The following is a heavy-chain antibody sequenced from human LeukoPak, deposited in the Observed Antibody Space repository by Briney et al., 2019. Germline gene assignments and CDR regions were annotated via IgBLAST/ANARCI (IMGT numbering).Heavy chain of an antibody. J-gene: IGHJ4*02. D-gene: IGHD2-2*01. CDR3: ARRGYCSSTSCSPFDY. CDR2: INHSRST. CDR1: GGSFNGYY. Sequence: SETLSLTCAVYGGSFNGYYWIWLRQPPGKGLEGIGEINHSRSTNDNPSLKSLVTISVDTSKNQFSLKLSSVTAADTAVYYCARRGYCSSTSCSPFDYWGQGTLVTVSS. V-gene: IGHV4-34*01.